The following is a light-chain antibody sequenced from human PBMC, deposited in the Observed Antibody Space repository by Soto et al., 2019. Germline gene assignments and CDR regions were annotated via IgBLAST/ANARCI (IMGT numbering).Light chain of an antibody. CDR3: CSYAGRYTYV. CDR1: SSDVGGYNY. V-gene: IGLV2-11*01. Sequence: QSTLTQPASVSGSPGQSITISCTGTSSDVGGYNYVSWYQQHPGKAPKLMIYEVSNRPSGVPDRFSGSKSRIAASLTISGLRAEDEADYYCCSYAGRYTYVFGTGTKVTVL. CDR2: EVS. J-gene: IGLJ1*01.